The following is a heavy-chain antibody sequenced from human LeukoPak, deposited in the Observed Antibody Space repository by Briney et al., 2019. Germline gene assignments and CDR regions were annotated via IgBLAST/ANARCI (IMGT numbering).Heavy chain of an antibody. D-gene: IGHD2-2*01. CDR2: ISAYNGNT. J-gene: IGHJ4*02. CDR1: GYPFTSYG. V-gene: IGHV1-18*01. CDR3: ARSVVPAAIDY. Sequence: PSFKFSFQASGYPFTSYGISWVRQAPGQGLEWMGWISAYNGNTNYAQKLQGRVTMTTDTSTSTAYMELRSLRSDDTAVYYCARSVVPAAIDYWGQGTLVTVSS.